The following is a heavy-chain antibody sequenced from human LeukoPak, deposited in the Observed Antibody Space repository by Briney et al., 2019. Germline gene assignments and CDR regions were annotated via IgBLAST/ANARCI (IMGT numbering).Heavy chain of an antibody. J-gene: IGHJ4*02. CDR1: GFTFDDCT. V-gene: IGHV3-43*01. Sequence: HAGGSLRLSCAASGFTFDDCTMHWVRQAPGKGLEWVSLITWDGGSTYYADSVKGRFTISRDNSKNSLYLQMNSLRTEDTALYYCAKGKNTGSYLSHVDYWGQGTLVTVSS. CDR2: ITWDGGST. D-gene: IGHD3-10*01. CDR3: AKGKNTGSYLSHVDY.